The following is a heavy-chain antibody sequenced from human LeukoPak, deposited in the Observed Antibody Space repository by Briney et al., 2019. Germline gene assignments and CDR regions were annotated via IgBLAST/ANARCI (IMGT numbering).Heavy chain of an antibody. Sequence: GRSVRLSCAASGFTFGNFGLNWVRQAPGKGLEWVAFISDNGRRTYYLESVKGLFTISRDDSKNTLYLQMNSLRVEDTAVYYCARDRIGKYSIDYWGQGTLVTVSS. CDR3: ARDRIGKYSIDY. D-gene: IGHD2-15*01. J-gene: IGHJ4*02. CDR1: GFTFGNFG. CDR2: ISDNGRRT. V-gene: IGHV3-33*08.